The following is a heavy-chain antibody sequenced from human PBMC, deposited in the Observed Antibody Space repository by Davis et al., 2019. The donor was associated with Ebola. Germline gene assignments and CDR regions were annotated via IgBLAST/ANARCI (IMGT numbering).Heavy chain of an antibody. CDR1: GYDFNNYW. V-gene: IGHV5-51*01. CDR2: IYPDDSET. CDR3: ARGGLTIVDGHNVENFNMGPHFGMDA. D-gene: IGHD1-14*01. J-gene: IGHJ6*02. Sequence: GESLKISCKASGYDFNNYWIAWVRQMPGRGLEWMGIIYPDDSETKYSPSFQGRVTISVDKSITTAYLLWSRVEPSDTAMYFCARGGLTIVDGHNVENFNMGPHFGMDAWGQGTTVIVSS.